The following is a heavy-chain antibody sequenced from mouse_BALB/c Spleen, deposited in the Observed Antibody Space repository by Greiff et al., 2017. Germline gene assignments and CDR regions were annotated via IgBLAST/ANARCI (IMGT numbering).Heavy chain of an antibody. CDR2: IWTGGGT. CDR1: GFSLTSYD. D-gene: IGHD2-4*01. V-gene: IGHV2-9-2*01. J-gene: IGHJ4*01. CDR3: VRDSDYDYAMDY. Sequence: QLVESGPGLVAPSQSLSITCTVSGFSLTSYDISWIRQPPGKGLEWLGVIWTGGGTNYNSAFMSRLSISKDNSKSQVFLKMNSLQTDDTAIYYCVRDSDYDYAMDYWGQGTSVTVSS.